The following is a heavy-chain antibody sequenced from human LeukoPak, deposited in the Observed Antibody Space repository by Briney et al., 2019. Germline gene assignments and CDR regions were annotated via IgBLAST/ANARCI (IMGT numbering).Heavy chain of an antibody. V-gene: IGHV1-69*05. CDR1: GGTFSSYA. J-gene: IGHJ6*03. D-gene: IGHD4-17*01. CDR3: ARDRYYGEPDYYYMDV. Sequence: SVKVSCKASGGTFSSYAISWVRQAPGQGLEWMGRIIPIFGTANYAQKFQGRVTITTDESTSTAYMELSSLRSEDTAVYYCARDRYYGEPDYYYMDVWGQGTLVTVSS. CDR2: IIPIFGTA.